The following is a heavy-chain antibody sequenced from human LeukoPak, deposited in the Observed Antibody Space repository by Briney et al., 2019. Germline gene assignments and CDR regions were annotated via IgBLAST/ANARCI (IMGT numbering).Heavy chain of an antibody. J-gene: IGHJ4*02. CDR2: ISRTGAST. V-gene: IGHV3-23*01. CDR1: GFTFSTYA. CDR3: ARDLAAAGTDFDY. Sequence: GGSLRLSCAASGFTFSTYAMSWVRQAPGKGLEWVSSISRTGASTYYANSVKGRFTISRDNSKNTLYLQMNSLRAEDTAVYYCARDLAAAGTDFDYWGQGTLVTVSS. D-gene: IGHD6-13*01.